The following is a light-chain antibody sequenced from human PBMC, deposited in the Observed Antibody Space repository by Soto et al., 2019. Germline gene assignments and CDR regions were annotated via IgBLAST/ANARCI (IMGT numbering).Light chain of an antibody. Sequence: QAASVSGSPGQSITISCTGTSSDVGDYPYVSWYQQHPGKVPKLIIYEVTNRPSGVSGRFSGSKSENTASLTISGLQAEDEADYYCSSYSRTNTLVFGSGTKVTVL. CDR2: EVT. V-gene: IGLV2-14*01. J-gene: IGLJ1*01. CDR1: SSDVGDYPY. CDR3: SSYSRTNTLV.